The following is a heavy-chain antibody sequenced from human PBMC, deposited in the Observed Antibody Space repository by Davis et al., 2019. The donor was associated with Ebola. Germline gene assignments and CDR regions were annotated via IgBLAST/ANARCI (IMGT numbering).Heavy chain of an antibody. Sequence: PGGSLRLSCAASGFTFTSYGMHWVRQAPGKGLEWVAFIRYDGSNKYYGDSVKGRFTISRDNSKNTLYLQMNSLRDEDTAVYYCAREGFGEYYDSSGHPDYWGQGTLVTVSS. CDR1: GFTFTSYG. D-gene: IGHD3-22*01. V-gene: IGHV3-30*02. CDR2: IRYDGSNK. CDR3: AREGFGEYYDSSGHPDY. J-gene: IGHJ4*02.